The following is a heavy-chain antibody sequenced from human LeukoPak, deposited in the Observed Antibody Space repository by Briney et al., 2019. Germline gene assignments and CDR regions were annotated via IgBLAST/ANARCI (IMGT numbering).Heavy chain of an antibody. CDR2: ISYDGSNK. Sequence: GGSLRLSCAASGFTFSSYAMHWVRQAPGKGLEWVAVISYDGSNKYYADSVKGRFTISRDNPKNTLYLQMNSLRAEDTAVYYCARGQGIMITFGGVIVTPSGDYWGQGTLVTVSS. CDR3: ARGQGIMITFGGVIVTPSGDY. J-gene: IGHJ4*02. CDR1: GFTFSSYA. V-gene: IGHV3-30-3*01. D-gene: IGHD3-16*02.